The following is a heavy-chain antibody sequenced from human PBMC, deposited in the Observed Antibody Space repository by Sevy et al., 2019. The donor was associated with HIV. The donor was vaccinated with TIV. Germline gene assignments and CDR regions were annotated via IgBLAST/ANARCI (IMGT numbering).Heavy chain of an antibody. J-gene: IGHJ4*02. D-gene: IGHD6-19*01. CDR2: IKQDGSEK. CDR3: VRDGIAVAFDY. Sequence: GGSLRLSCAASGFTFSSYWMSWVRQAPGKGLEWVANIKQDGSEKYYVDSVKGRFTISRDNAKNSLYLQMNSLRAEDTAVYYCVRDGIAVAFDYWGQGTLVTVSS. CDR1: GFTFSSYW. V-gene: IGHV3-7*03.